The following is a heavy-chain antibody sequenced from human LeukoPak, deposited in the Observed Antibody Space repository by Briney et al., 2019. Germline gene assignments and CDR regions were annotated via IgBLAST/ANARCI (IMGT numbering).Heavy chain of an antibody. CDR2: IYYSGST. CDR1: GGSISSYY. V-gene: IGHV4-59*06. CDR3: ARVHYGGNYYFDY. Sequence: SETLSLTCTVSGGSISSYYWSWIRQHPGKGLEWIGYIYYSGSTYYNPSLKSRVTISVDTSKNQFSLKLSSVTAADTAVYYCARVHYGGNYYFDYWGQGTLVTVSS. D-gene: IGHD4-23*01. J-gene: IGHJ4*02.